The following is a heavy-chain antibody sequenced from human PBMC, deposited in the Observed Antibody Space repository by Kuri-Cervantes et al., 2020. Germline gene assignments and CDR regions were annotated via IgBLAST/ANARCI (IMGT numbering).Heavy chain of an antibody. V-gene: IGHV1-46*01. J-gene: IGHJ5*02. CDR2: INPSGGST. CDR3: ARDDVWERGMVRGVINNWFDP. Sequence: ASVKVSCKASGYTFTSYYMHWVRQAPGQGLEWMGIINPSGGSTSYAQKLQGRVTMTTDTSTSTAYMELRSLRSDDTAVYYCARDDVWERGMVRGVINNWFDPWGQGTRVTVSS. D-gene: IGHD3-10*01. CDR1: GYTFTSYY.